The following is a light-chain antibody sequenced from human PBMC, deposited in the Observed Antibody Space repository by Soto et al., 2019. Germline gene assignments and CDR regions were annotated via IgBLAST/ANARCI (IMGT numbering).Light chain of an antibody. Sequence: QPARTRVVSGTRVPREWIGISSTRTSSDVGGYNYVSWYQQHPGKAPKLMIYDVSNRPSGVSNRFSGSKSGNTASLTISGLQAEDEADYYCSSYTSSSTPLYVFGTGTKVIVL. J-gene: IGLJ1*01. CDR3: SSYTSSSTPLYV. CDR1: SSDVGGYNY. CDR2: DVS. V-gene: IGLV2-14*01.